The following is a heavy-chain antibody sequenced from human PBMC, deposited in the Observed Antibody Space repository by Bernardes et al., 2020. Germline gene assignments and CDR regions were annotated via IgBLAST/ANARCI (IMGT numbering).Heavy chain of an antibody. Sequence: GGSLILSCAASGFTFSDAWMNWVRQAPGKGLQWVGRIKSETEITDYAAPVKGRFTISRDDSKKTLFLQMNSLKIEDTGVYYCTTDGLLWSYAFDVWGQGTMVTVSS. J-gene: IGHJ3*01. V-gene: IGHV3-15*07. CDR2: IKSETEIT. CDR1: GFTFSDAW. CDR3: TTDGLLWSYAFDV. D-gene: IGHD3-10*01.